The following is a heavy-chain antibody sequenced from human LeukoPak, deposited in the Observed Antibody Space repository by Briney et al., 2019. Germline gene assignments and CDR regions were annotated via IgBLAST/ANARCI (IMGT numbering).Heavy chain of an antibody. V-gene: IGHV3-74*01. J-gene: IGHJ4*02. CDR2: INIDGSST. Sequence: GGSLRLSCAASGFTFSTYWMHWVRQAPGKGLVWVSRINIDGSSTSYADSVKGRFTISRDNAKNTLYLRMNSLRAVDTAVYYCARDPFPSYCSGGSCYSAFWGQGTLVTASS. CDR1: GFTFSTYW. D-gene: IGHD2-15*01. CDR3: ARDPFPSYCSGGSCYSAF.